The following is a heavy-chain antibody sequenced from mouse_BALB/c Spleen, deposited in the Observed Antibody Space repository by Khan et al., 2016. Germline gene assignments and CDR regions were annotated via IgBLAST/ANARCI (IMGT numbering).Heavy chain of an antibody. CDR1: GFTFTDYY. Sequence: EVELVESGGGLVQPGGSLRLSCATSGFTFTDYYMSWVRQPPGKALEWLGFIRNKANGYKTEYSAYVKGRFTITSDNSKSILYLQMITLRAEYSASVKRRVTISRDKSQSILSLQVYTLSAADSSTYSCARGWVPSVYSIDCWGHATSVTVSS. CDR2: IRNKANGYKT. J-gene: IGHJ4*01. D-gene: IGHD3-3*01. CDR3: RVTISRDKSQSILSLQVYTLSAADSSTYSCARGWVPSVYSIDC. V-gene: IGHV7-3*02.